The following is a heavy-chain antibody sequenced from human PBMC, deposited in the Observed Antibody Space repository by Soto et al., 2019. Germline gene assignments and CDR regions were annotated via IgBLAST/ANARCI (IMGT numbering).Heavy chain of an antibody. CDR2: IYAGGTT. CDR3: ARGPDIVIRY. Sequence: EVQLVESGGGLVQPGGSLRLSCAASGFTVRSNFMNWVRQAPGKGLEWVATIYAGGTTYYADSVKGRFTISRDTSKNTLFLHMDSLRVEDTAMYHWARGPDIVIRYWGQGTLVTVSS. D-gene: IGHD2-8*01. V-gene: IGHV3-66*01. CDR1: GFTVRSNF. J-gene: IGHJ4*02.